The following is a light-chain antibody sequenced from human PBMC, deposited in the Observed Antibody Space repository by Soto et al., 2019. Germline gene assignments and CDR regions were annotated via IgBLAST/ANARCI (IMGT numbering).Light chain of an antibody. Sequence: QSVLTQPPSASGAPGQTLTISCTGTSSDVGAYYSVSWYQQHPGKAPKLMIYEVTKRPSGIPDRFSGSKSGNTASLTVSGLQAEDAADYYCISYTSSSTYVFGTGTKVTVL. CDR3: ISYTSSSTYV. CDR1: SSDVGAYYS. V-gene: IGLV2-8*01. J-gene: IGLJ1*01. CDR2: EVT.